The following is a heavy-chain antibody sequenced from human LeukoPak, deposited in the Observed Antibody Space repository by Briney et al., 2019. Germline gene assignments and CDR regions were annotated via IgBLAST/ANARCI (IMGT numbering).Heavy chain of an antibody. CDR3: ARADFWSGYYMDY. D-gene: IGHD3-3*01. CDR1: GFTFSSYE. CDR2: ISSSGSTI. J-gene: IGHJ4*02. Sequence: GGSLRLSCAASGFTFSSYEMNWVRQAPGKGLEWVSYISSSGSTIYYADSVKGRFTISRDNAKNSLYLQMNSLRAEDTAVYYCARADFWSGYYMDYWGQGTLVTVSS. V-gene: IGHV3-48*03.